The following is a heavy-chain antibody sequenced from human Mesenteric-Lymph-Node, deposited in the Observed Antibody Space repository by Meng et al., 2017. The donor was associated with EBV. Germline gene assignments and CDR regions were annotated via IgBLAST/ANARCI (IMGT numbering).Heavy chain of an antibody. CDR1: GYTFTGNY. J-gene: IGHJ4*02. CDR2: INPNRGGT. CDR3: ARDTHYPSGAYWGYFDY. V-gene: IGHV1-2*04. Sequence: VKSRDKIKIRGPSLKFPCNTSGYTFTGNYIPWARRAPGQGLEWSGWINPNRGGTKYAQKFQGWVSMTRDTSTDTAYVEMSRLKSDDTAVYYCARDTHYPSGAYWGYFDYWGQGTLVTV. D-gene: IGHD3-10*01.